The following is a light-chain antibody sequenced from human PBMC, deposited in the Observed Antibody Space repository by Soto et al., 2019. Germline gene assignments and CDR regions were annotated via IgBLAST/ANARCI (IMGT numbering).Light chain of an antibody. V-gene: IGKV1-27*01. CDR1: RDISSS. CDR2: AAS. Sequence: DVQMTQSPSSLSASVGDRVTITCRASRDISSSLAWYHQKPGKVPKLLIHAASTLHAGVQSRFSGSGSGTFFTLTINSLQPEDVATDYCQKYNSAPNTFGRGTRLEIK. CDR3: QKYNSAPNT. J-gene: IGKJ2*01.